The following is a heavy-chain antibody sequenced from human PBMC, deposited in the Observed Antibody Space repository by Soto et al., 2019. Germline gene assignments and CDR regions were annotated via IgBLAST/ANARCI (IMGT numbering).Heavy chain of an antibody. Sequence: PGGSLRLSCAASGFSFSSSGMSWVRQVPEKKLEWVAEMNANGGSTYYADSVKGRFTLSRENSKNTLYLQMNSLRAEDTAVLYCAKGGAGIAGAGQYFFDYWGQGTLVTVSS. V-gene: IGHV3-23*01. CDR3: AKGGAGIAGAGQYFFDY. J-gene: IGHJ4*02. D-gene: IGHD6-19*01. CDR2: MNANGGST. CDR1: GFSFSSSG.